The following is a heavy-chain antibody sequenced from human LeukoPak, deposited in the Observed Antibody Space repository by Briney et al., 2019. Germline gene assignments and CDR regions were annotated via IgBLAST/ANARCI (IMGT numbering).Heavy chain of an antibody. V-gene: IGHV4-34*01. CDR2: INHSGST. D-gene: IGHD5-12*01. J-gene: IGHJ4*02. CDR1: GGSFSGYY. CDR3: ARVQYSGYVDY. Sequence: SETLSLTCAVYGGSFSGYYWSWIRQPPGKGLEWIGEINHSGSTNYNPSLKSRVTISVDTSKNQFSLKLSSVTAADTAVYYCARVQYSGYVDYWGRGTLDTVSS.